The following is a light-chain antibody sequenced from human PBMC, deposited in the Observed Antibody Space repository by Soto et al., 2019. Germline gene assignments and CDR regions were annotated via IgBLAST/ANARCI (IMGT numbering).Light chain of an antibody. CDR3: QQYGSSPQT. J-gene: IGKJ1*01. V-gene: IGKV3-20*01. CDR2: GAS. CDR1: QSVISSY. Sequence: EIVLTQSPGTLSLSPGERATLSCRASQSVISSYLAWYQQKPGQAPRLLIYGASSRATGVPDRFSGSGSGTDFTLTISRLEPEDFALYHCQQYGSSPQTFGQGTKVEIK.